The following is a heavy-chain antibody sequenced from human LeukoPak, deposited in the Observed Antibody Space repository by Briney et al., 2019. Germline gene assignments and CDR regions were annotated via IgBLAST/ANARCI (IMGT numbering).Heavy chain of an antibody. CDR2: IRYDGSNK. J-gene: IGHJ4*02. CDR3: ARHLNYYLDY. V-gene: IGHV3-30*02. D-gene: IGHD3-10*01. CDR1: GFPFSSYG. Sequence: GGSLRLSCAASGFPFSSYGMHWVRQAPGKGLEWVAFIRYDGSNKYYAESVKGRFAISRDNSKYTLYLQMNSLRAEDTAVYYCARHLNYYLDYWGQGTLVTVSS.